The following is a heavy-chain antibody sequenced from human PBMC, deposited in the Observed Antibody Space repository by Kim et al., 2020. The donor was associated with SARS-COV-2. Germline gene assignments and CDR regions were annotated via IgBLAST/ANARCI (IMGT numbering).Heavy chain of an antibody. Sequence: GGSLRLSCAASGFTFDDYGMSWVRQAPGKGLEWVSGINLNGGSTGYADSVKGRFTISRDNAKNSLYLQMNSLRAEDTALYYCARGPELGSYYHYMDVWGNGAAVTGSS. CDR2: INLNGGST. CDR3: ARGPELGSYYHYMDV. D-gene: IGHD1-26*01. J-gene: IGHJ6*03. V-gene: IGHV3-20*04. CDR1: GFTFDDYG.